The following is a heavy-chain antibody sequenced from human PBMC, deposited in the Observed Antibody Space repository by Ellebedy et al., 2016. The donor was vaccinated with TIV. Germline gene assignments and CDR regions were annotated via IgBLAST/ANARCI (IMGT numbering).Heavy chain of an antibody. CDR1: GFIVSSNF. Sequence: GESLKISXAASGFIVSSNFMNWVRQAPGKGLEWVSYIPGSSSPIYYADSVKGRFTVSRDNAKNSLFLQMNSLRDEDTAVYYCATSNGHLDHWGQGTLVTVSS. CDR2: IPGSSSPI. D-gene: IGHD2-8*01. V-gene: IGHV3-48*02. J-gene: IGHJ4*02. CDR3: ATSNGHLDH.